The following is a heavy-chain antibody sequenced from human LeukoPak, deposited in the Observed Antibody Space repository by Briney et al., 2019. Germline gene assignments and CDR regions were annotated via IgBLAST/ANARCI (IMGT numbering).Heavy chain of an antibody. J-gene: IGHJ4*02. CDR1: GYTFTNYY. V-gene: IGHV1-46*01. CDR3: ARDQEAFDY. CDR2: IYPRDGST. Sequence: GASVKVSCKASGYTFTNYYIHWVRQAPGQGLEWMGMIYPRDGSTSYAQKFQGRVTVTRDTSTSTVHMELSGLRSEDTAVYYCARDQEAFDYWGQGTLVTVSS.